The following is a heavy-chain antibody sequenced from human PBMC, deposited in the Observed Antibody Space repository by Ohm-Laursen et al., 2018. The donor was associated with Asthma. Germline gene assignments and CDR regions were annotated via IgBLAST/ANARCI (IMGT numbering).Heavy chain of an antibody. Sequence: ASVKVSCKASGYTFTSYGISWVRQAPGQGLEWMGWISAYNGNTNYAQKLQGRVTMTTDTSTSTAYMELRSLRSDDTAVYYCARDYYYDSSGYPKRFDYWGQGTLVTVSS. J-gene: IGHJ4*02. D-gene: IGHD3-22*01. CDR2: ISAYNGNT. CDR3: ARDYYYDSSGYPKRFDY. CDR1: GYTFTSYG. V-gene: IGHV1-18*01.